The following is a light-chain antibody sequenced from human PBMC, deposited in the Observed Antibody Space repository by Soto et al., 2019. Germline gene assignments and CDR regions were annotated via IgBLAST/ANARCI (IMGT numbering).Light chain of an antibody. CDR2: AAS. CDR3: LQSYRTPHT. V-gene: IGKV1-39*01. CDR1: QGVSAY. Sequence: DIQMTQSPSSLSASVGDRVTITCRASQGVSAYLLWYQQTQGRAPKLLLYAASNLVSGVPSRFSGSGSGTNFSRTISSLQPEDFATFYCLQSYRTPHTFGQGTKLETK. J-gene: IGKJ2*01.